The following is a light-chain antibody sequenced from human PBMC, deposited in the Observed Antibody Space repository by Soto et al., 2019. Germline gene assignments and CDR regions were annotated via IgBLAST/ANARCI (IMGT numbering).Light chain of an antibody. CDR1: SSNIGSNT. V-gene: IGLV1-44*01. CDR3: AAWDDSLWGWV. CDR2: SNN. J-gene: IGLJ3*02. Sequence: QSVLTQPTSASGTPGQRVTISCSGSSSNIGSNTVNWYQQLPGTAPKLLIYSNNQRPSGVPDRFSGSKSGTSASLAISGLQSEDEADYYCAAWDDSLWGWVFGGGTKLTVL.